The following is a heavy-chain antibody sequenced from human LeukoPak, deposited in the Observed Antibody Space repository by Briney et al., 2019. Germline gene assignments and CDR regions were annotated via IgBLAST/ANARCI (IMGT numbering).Heavy chain of an antibody. Sequence: GGSLRLSCAASGLAVTNNYMTWVRQAPGKGLEWVANIKEDGSEKYYGDSVKGRFTISRDNAKNSLYLQMNSLRAEDTAVYYCARDSSGYQWGQGTLVTVSS. CDR1: GLAVTNNY. V-gene: IGHV3-7*01. D-gene: IGHD3-22*01. CDR3: ARDSSGYQ. CDR2: IKEDGSEK. J-gene: IGHJ4*02.